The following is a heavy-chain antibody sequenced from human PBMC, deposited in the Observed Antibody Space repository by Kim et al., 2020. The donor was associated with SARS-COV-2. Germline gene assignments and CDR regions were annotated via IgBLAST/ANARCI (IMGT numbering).Heavy chain of an antibody. V-gene: IGHV3-48*02. CDR2: ISSSGSSI. CDR1: GFTFSTYN. CDR3: ARLKQPLALSSQEDWFDP. D-gene: IGHD3-3*02. Sequence: GGSLRLSCAASGFTFSTYNMNWVRQAPGKGLEWVSYISSSGSSIYYADSVRGRFTISRDNAKNSLYLQMNSLRDEDTAVYYCARLKQPLALSSQEDWFDPWGQGTLVTVSS. J-gene: IGHJ5*02.